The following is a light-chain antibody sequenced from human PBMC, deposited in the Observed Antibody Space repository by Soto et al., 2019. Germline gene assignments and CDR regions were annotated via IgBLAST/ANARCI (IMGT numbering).Light chain of an antibody. Sequence: QSVLTQPASVSGSPGQSITISCTGTSSDVGGYNYVSWYQQHPGKAPKLMIYDVSNRPSGVSNRFSGSKSGNTASLTISGLQAEDEPDNYCTSYTSTTGVFGGGPKSTVL. CDR3: TSYTSTTGV. CDR2: DVS. V-gene: IGLV2-14*01. CDR1: SSDVGGYNY. J-gene: IGLJ2*01.